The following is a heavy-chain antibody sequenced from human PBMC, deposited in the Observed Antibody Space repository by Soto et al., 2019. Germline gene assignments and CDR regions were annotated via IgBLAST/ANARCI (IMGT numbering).Heavy chain of an antibody. CDR1: GFTFSSYA. V-gene: IGHV3-23*01. CDR3: AKDFASWTMVRGVIIRKFDGSNSVAFDY. J-gene: IGHJ4*02. CDR2: INSRGGST. Sequence: GGSLRLSCAASGFTFSSYAMSWVRQAPGKGLEWVSAINSRGGSTYYADSVKGRFTISRDNSKNTLYLQMNSLRAEDTAVYYCAKDFASWTMVRGVIIRKFDGSNSVAFDYWGQGTLVTVSS. D-gene: IGHD3-10*01.